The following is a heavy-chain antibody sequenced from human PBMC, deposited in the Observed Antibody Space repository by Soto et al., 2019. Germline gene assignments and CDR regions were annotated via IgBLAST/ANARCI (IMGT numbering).Heavy chain of an antibody. CDR2: IYYSGST. CDR3: ARVGNSGYDYHAFDI. D-gene: IGHD5-12*01. Sequence: PSETLSLTCTVSDGSIRSGGYYWSWIRKHPGKGLEWIGYIYYSGSTYYNPSLKSRVTISVDTSKNQFSLKLSSVTAADTAVYYCARVGNSGYDYHAFDIWGQGTMVTVSS. CDR1: DGSIRSGGYY. V-gene: IGHV4-31*03. J-gene: IGHJ3*02.